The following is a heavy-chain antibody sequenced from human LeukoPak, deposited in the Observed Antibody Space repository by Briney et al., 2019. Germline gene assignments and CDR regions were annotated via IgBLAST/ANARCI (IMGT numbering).Heavy chain of an antibody. V-gene: IGHV4-59*01. J-gene: IGHJ2*01. D-gene: IGHD3-10*01. CDR2: IYYSGST. Sequence: SETLSLTCTVSGGSISSYYWSWIRQPPGKGLEWIGYIYYSGSTNYNPSLKSRVTISVDTSKNQFSLKLSSVTAADTAVYYCARVTEGRAPGYWYFDLWGRGTLVTVSS. CDR1: GGSISSYY. CDR3: ARVTEGRAPGYWYFDL.